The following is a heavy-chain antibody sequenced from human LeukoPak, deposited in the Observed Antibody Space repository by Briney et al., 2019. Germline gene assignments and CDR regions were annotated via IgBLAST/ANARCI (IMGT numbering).Heavy chain of an antibody. D-gene: IGHD5-18*01. CDR1: GGSISSYY. Sequence: SETLSLTCTVSGGSISSYYWSWIRQPPGKGLEWIGYIHYSGSTYYNPSLKSRVTISMDTSKNQFSLKLSAVTAADTAVYYCTREGYSSPDYWGQGTLVTVSS. J-gene: IGHJ4*02. CDR2: IHYSGST. V-gene: IGHV4-59*12. CDR3: TREGYSSPDY.